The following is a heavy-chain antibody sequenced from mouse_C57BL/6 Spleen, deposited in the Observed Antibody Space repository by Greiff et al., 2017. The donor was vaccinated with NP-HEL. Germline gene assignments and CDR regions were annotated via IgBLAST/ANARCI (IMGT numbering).Heavy chain of an antibody. Sequence: EVKVVESGGGLVKPGGSLKLSCAASGFTFSDYGMHWVRQAPEKGLEWVAYISSGSSTIYYADTVKGRFTISRDNAKNTLFLQMTSLRSEDTAMYYCARPGSSYVDWFACWGQGTLVTVSA. CDR2: ISSGSSTI. J-gene: IGHJ3*01. V-gene: IGHV5-17*01. CDR1: GFTFSDYG. CDR3: ARPGSSYVDWFAC. D-gene: IGHD1-1*01.